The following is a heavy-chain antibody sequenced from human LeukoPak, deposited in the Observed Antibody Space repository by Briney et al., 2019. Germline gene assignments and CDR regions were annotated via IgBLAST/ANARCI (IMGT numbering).Heavy chain of an antibody. CDR1: GYTSTGYY. Sequence: ASVKVSCKASGYTSTGYYMHWVRQAPGQGLEWMGWINPNSGGTNYAQKFQGWVTMTRDTSISTAYLELSRLRSDDTAVYYCARGGCSGGSCYGGFWFDPWGQGTLVTVSS. J-gene: IGHJ5*02. CDR3: ARGGCSGGSCYGGFWFDP. V-gene: IGHV1-2*04. CDR2: INPNSGGT. D-gene: IGHD2-15*01.